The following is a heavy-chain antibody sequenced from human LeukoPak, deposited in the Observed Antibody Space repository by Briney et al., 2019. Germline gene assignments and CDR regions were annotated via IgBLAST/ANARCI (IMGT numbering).Heavy chain of an antibody. Sequence: GASVKVSCKASGYTFTNYGIYWVRQAPGQGLEWMGRINPNSGGTNYAQKFQGMVTMTRDTSISTAYMELSRLRSDDTAVYYCARPPRTGAYYYMDVWGKGTTVTVSS. CDR3: ARPPRTGAYYYMDV. D-gene: IGHD7-27*01. J-gene: IGHJ6*03. CDR2: INPNSGGT. CDR1: GYTFTNYG. V-gene: IGHV1-2*06.